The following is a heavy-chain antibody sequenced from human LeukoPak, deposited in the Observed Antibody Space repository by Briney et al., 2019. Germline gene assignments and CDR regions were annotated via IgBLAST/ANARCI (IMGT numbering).Heavy chain of an antibody. Sequence: ASVKVSCKASGYTFTGYYIHWVRQAPGQGPEWMGWMNPNSGGTFYAQKFQGRVTMTRDTSINTAYMELSRLTSDDTAVYYCARPYCNGTSCYTSNWFDPWGQGTLVTVSS. CDR3: ARPYCNGTSCYTSNWFDP. V-gene: IGHV1-2*02. J-gene: IGHJ5*02. CDR1: GYTFTGYY. CDR2: MNPNSGGT. D-gene: IGHD2/OR15-2a*01.